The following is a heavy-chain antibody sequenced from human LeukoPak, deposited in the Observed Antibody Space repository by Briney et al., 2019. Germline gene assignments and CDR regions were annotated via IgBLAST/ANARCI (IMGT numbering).Heavy chain of an antibody. CDR1: GFTFSNYW. D-gene: IGHD3-22*01. Sequence: GGSLRLSCAASGFTFSNYWMSWVRQAPGKGLEWVSVIYSGGSTYYADSVKGRFTISRDNSKNTLYLQMNSLRAEDTAVYYCARESKYYDSSGYYDWFDPWGQGTLVTVSS. J-gene: IGHJ5*02. V-gene: IGHV3-53*01. CDR3: ARESKYYDSSGYYDWFDP. CDR2: IYSGGST.